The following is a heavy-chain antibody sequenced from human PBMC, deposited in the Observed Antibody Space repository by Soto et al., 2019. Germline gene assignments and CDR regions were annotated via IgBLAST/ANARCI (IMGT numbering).Heavy chain of an antibody. Sequence: ASVKVSCKASGYTFTSYGISWVRQAPGQGLEWMGWISPYSGSTNYAQKFQGRVTMTRGTSISTAYMELSRLRSDDTAVYYCARGELGTLYYFDYWGQGTLVTVSS. J-gene: IGHJ4*02. D-gene: IGHD7-27*01. V-gene: IGHV1-2*02. CDR3: ARGELGTLYYFDY. CDR1: GYTFTSYG. CDR2: ISPYSGST.